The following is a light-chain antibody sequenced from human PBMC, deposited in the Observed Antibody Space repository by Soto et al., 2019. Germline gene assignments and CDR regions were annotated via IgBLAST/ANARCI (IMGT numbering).Light chain of an antibody. CDR3: QQYGTSPFS. CDR1: QSVSSNS. CDR2: GAS. Sequence: EIVLTQSPGTLSLSPGERATLSCRASQSVSSNSLAWYQQKPGQAPRLLIYGASSRATGIPDRFSGRGSGADFTLTVSRLEPEDFVVYYWQQYGTSPFSFGQGTKVDFK. V-gene: IGKV3-20*01. J-gene: IGKJ2*01.